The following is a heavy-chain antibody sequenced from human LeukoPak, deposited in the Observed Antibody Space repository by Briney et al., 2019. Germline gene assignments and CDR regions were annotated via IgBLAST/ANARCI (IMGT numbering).Heavy chain of an antibody. CDR3: ARDSGYNTFDY. CDR1: GFLFSNSW. Sequence: PGWSLRLSCADSGFLFSNSWMAWVRQAPGRGLEWLANINQDGSAKTCVDSVKGRFTISRDNAKNSLYLQMNSLRAEDTAMYYCARDSGYNTFDYWGQGTLVTVSS. J-gene: IGHJ4*02. V-gene: IGHV3-7*05. D-gene: IGHD5-12*01. CDR2: INQDGSAK.